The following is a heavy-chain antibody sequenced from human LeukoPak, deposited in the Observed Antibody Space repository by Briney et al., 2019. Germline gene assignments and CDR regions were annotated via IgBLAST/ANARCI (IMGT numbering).Heavy chain of an antibody. CDR1: GFTFSDYY. D-gene: IGHD5-12*01. V-gene: IGHV3-11*01. Sequence: GGSLRLPCAASGFTFSDYYMSWIRQAPGKGLEWVSYISSSGSTIYYADSVKGRFTISRDNAKNSLYLQMNSLRAEDTAVYYCARDRSGYDHLGDYYYYGMDVWGQGTTVTVSS. CDR2: ISSSGSTI. CDR3: ARDRSGYDHLGDYYYYGMDV. J-gene: IGHJ6*02.